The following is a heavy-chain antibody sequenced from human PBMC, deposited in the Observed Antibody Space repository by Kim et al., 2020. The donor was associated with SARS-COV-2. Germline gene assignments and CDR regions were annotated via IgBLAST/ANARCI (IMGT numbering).Heavy chain of an antibody. J-gene: IGHJ4*02. CDR3: ARGPDYDYVWGSCLDY. Sequence: KLQGRVTMTTDTSTSTAYMELRSLRSDDTAVYYCARGPDYDYVWGSCLDYWGQGTLVTVSS. V-gene: IGHV1-18*01. D-gene: IGHD3-16*01.